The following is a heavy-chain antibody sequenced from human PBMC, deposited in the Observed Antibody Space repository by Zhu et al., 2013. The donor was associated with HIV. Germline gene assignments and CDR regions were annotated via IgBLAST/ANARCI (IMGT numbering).Heavy chain of an antibody. Sequence: QVQLVQSGAEVKKPGSSVKVSCKASGGTFSSYAISWVRQAPGQGLEWMGWISAYNGNTNYAQKVQGRVTMTTDTSTSTAYMELRNLRSDDSAVYYCARGADIVVVVAGTRLNYYYGMDVWGQGTTITVSS. CDR2: ISAYNGNT. J-gene: IGHJ6*02. D-gene: IGHD2-15*01. CDR1: GGTFSSYA. V-gene: IGHV1-18*01. CDR3: ARGADIVVVVAGTRLNYYYGMDV.